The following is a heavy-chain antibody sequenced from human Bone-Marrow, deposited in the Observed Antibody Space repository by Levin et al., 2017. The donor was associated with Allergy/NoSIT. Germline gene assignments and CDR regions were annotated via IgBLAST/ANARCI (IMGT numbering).Heavy chain of an antibody. CDR1: GFTFSSYS. CDR2: ISSSSSYI. V-gene: IGHV3-21*01. D-gene: IGHD4-17*01. J-gene: IGHJ6*02. Sequence: GESLKISCAASGFTFSSYSMNWVRQAPGKGLEWVSSISSSSSYIYYADSVKGRFTISRDNAKNSLYLQMNSLRAEDTAVYYCARDRGDYGDFTYYYGMDVWGQGTTVTVSS. CDR3: ARDRGDYGDFTYYYGMDV.